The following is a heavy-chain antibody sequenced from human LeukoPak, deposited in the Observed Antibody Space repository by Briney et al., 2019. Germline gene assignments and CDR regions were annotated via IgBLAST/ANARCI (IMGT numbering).Heavy chain of an antibody. Sequence: PGGSLRLSCAASCFTFANAWMNWVRQAPGKGLEWVARIKSKTDGGTTDYAAPVKGRFTISRDDSKNTLYLQMNSLKTEDTAVFYCTTDRRQIAVAGPDDYWGQGTLVTVSS. CDR3: TTDRRQIAVAGPDDY. CDR2: IKSKTDGGTT. CDR1: CFTFANAW. J-gene: IGHJ4*02. D-gene: IGHD6-19*01. V-gene: IGHV3-15*07.